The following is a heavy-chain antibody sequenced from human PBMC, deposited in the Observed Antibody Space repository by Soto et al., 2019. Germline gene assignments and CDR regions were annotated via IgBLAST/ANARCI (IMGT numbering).Heavy chain of an antibody. CDR1: VDSVSSNRAA. CDR2: TYYRSKWYN. D-gene: IGHD2-21*02. V-gene: IGHV6-1*01. J-gene: IGHJ4*02. Sequence: PSQTLSLTCAISVDSVSSNRAAWNLISQSPSRGLEWLGRTYYRSKWYNDYAPSVKSRITINPDTSKNQFSLQLNSVIPEDTAVYYCARDPPAGNTAFDSWGQGELFTVSS. CDR3: ARDPPAGNTAFDS.